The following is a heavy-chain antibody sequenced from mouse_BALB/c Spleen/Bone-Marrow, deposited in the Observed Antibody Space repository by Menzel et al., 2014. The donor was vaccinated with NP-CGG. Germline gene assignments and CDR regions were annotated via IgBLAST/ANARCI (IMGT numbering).Heavy chain of an antibody. CDR1: GYTFTSYV. CDR3: AREGGYYAMDS. CDR2: INPYNDGT. Sequence: LVESGPELVKPGASVKMSCKASGYTFTSYVMHWVKPKPGQGLEWIGYINPYNDGTKYNEKFKGKATLTSDKSSSTAYMERSSLTSEDSAVYYCAREGGYYAMDSWGQGTSVTVSS. V-gene: IGHV1-14*01. J-gene: IGHJ4*01.